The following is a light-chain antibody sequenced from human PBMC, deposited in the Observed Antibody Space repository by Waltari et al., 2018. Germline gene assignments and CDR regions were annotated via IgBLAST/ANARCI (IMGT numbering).Light chain of an antibody. Sequence: ETVLTQSPATLSLSPGERATLPCRASQSVDIDLAWYQQKPGQAPRLLIYDASNRAAGIPARFSGSGSGTDFTITISSLEPEDFAVYYCQQRKIWPPITFGQGTRLEIK. CDR1: QSVDID. CDR3: QQRKIWPPIT. J-gene: IGKJ5*01. V-gene: IGKV3-11*01. CDR2: DAS.